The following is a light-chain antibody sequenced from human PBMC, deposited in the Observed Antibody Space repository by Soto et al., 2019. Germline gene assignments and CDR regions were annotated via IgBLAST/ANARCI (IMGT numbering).Light chain of an antibody. CDR2: GAS. V-gene: IGKV3-15*01. CDR1: ESVSSN. CDR3: QQYNNWPPWT. J-gene: IGKJ1*01. Sequence: EIVMTQSPDTLYVSPGERATLTCMASESVSSNLAWYQQKPGQAPRLLIYGASNRGTGVPVRFSGSGSGTEFTLTISSLQSEDFAVYYCQQYNNWPPWTFGQGTKVDIK.